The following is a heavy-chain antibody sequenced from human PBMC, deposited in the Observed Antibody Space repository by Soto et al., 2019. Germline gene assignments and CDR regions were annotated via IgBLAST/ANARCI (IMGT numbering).Heavy chain of an antibody. Sequence: GASVKVSCKASGYTFTSNYMHWVRQAPGQGLEWMAIINPGGGSTTYAQKFRGRVTVTRDTSTSTVYMELSRLISEDTAVYYCARAHYSNNWNSFDPWGQGTLVTVSS. CDR2: INPGGGST. CDR1: GYTFTSNY. D-gene: IGHD6-13*01. J-gene: IGHJ5*02. CDR3: ARAHYSNNWNSFDP. V-gene: IGHV1-46*03.